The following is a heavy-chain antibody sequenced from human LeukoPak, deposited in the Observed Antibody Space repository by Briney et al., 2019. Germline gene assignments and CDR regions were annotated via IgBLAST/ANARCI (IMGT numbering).Heavy chain of an antibody. CDR1: EFTFSKYG. D-gene: IGHD6-6*01. CDR2: ISFDINDR. CDR3: ARGIIAARPNYMDV. J-gene: IGHJ6*03. V-gene: IGHV3-30*03. Sequence: GGSLRLSCAASEFTFSKYGMHWVRQAPGKGLEWVASISFDINDRKYAESVRGRFTISRDNSKNTLYLQMNSLRAEDTAVYYCARGIIAARPNYMDVWGKGTTVTISS.